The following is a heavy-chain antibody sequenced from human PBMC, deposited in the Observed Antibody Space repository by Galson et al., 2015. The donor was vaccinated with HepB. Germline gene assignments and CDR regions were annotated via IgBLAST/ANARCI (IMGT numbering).Heavy chain of an antibody. D-gene: IGHD3-3*01. CDR1: GGSISSYY. CDR3: ASYDFWSGYHFDY. V-gene: IGHV4-59*06. CDR2: IYYSGST. Sequence: SETLSLTCTVSGGSISSYYWSWIRQPPGKGLEWIGYIYYSGSTYYNPSLRSRVTISVDTSKNQFSLKLSSVTAADTAVYYCASYDFWSGYHFDYWGQGTLVTVSS. J-gene: IGHJ4*02.